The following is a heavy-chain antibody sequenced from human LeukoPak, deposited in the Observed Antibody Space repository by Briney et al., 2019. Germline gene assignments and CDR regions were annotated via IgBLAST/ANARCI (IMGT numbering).Heavy chain of an antibody. CDR2: IKPDGSDK. CDR1: GFAFSHSW. V-gene: IGHV3-7*01. J-gene: IGHJ3*02. CDR3: ARDPAGSAWGAFGI. Sequence: GGSLRLSCAASGFAFSHSWMTWVRQAPGKGLEWVANIKPDGSDKYYVDSLRGRFTISKDNAESSLYLQMNSLRADDTAIYYCARDPAGSAWGAFGIWGQGTVVTVSS. D-gene: IGHD1-1*01.